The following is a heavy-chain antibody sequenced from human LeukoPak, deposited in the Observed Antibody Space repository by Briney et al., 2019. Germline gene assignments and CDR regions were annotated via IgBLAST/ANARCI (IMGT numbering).Heavy chain of an antibody. CDR3: ASELGKGY. CDR2: IYTDGSST. D-gene: IGHD7-27*01. Sequence: PGGSLRLSCAVSGFTFSDHYMDWVRQAPGKGLVWVSRIYTDGSSTSYADSVKGRFTISRDNAKNTLYLQMNSLRAEDTAVYYCASELGKGYWGQGTLVTVSS. CDR1: GFTFSDHY. J-gene: IGHJ4*02. V-gene: IGHV3-74*01.